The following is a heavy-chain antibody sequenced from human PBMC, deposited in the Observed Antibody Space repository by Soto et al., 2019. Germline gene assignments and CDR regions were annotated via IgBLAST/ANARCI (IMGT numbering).Heavy chain of an antibody. D-gene: IGHD1-1*01. CDR2: ISAHNGNT. J-gene: IGHJ4*02. V-gene: IGHV1-18*01. CDR3: ARGRYGDY. Sequence: QVHLVQSGAEVKKPGASVKVSCKGSGYTFTSYGITWVRQAPGQGLEWMGWISAHNGNTDYAQKLQGRVTVTRDTSTGTAYMELRSLRSDDTAVYYCARGRYGDYWGQGALVTVSS. CDR1: GYTFTSYG.